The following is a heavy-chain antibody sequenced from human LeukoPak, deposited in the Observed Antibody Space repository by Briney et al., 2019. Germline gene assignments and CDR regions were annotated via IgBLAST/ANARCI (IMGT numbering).Heavy chain of an antibody. CDR2: IIPILGIA. J-gene: IGHJ2*01. D-gene: IGHD2-8*01. CDR1: GGTFSSYT. V-gene: IGHV1-69*04. Sequence: SLKVSCKASGGTFSSYTISWVGQAPGQGLEWMGRIIPILGIANYEQKFQGRVTITADKSTSTAYMELSSLRSEDTAVYYCARDPSMTWYFDLWGRGTLVTVSS. CDR3: ARDPSMTWYFDL.